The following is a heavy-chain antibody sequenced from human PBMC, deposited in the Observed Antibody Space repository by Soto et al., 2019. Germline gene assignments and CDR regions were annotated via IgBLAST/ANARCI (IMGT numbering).Heavy chain of an antibody. CDR2: ITGSSSTI. CDR3: ARDRYFDY. V-gene: IGHV3-48*02. CDR1: GFTFSDYS. Sequence: GGSLRLSCAASGFTFSDYSMSWVRQAPGKGLEWISYITGSSSTIYYADSVKGRFTISRDNVRNSLYLQMNSLRDEDTAVYYCARDRYFDYWGQGSLVTVSS. J-gene: IGHJ4*02.